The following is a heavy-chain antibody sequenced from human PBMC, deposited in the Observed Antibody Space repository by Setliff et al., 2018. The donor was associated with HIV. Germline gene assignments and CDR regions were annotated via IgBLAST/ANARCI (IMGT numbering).Heavy chain of an antibody. Sequence: ASVKVSCKASGYTFTSYGISWVRQAPGQGLEWMGWISAYNGDTKYAPKVQGRVTLTTDTSSSTIYMELRSLRSDDTAVYYCARDAWVEFLEWAFYGMDVWGQGTTVTVSS. D-gene: IGHD3-3*02. CDR3: ARDAWVEFLEWAFYGMDV. CDR1: GYTFTSYG. V-gene: IGHV1-18*01. J-gene: IGHJ6*02. CDR2: ISAYNGDT.